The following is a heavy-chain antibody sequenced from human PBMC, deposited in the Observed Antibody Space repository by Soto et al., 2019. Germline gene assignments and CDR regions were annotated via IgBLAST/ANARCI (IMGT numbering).Heavy chain of an antibody. CDR1: GFTFSSYW. V-gene: IGHV3-7*01. CDR3: ARDRYYYDSSRMDV. D-gene: IGHD3-22*01. Sequence: GGSLRLSCAASGFTFSSYWMSWVRLAPGKGLEWVANIKQNGSEKYYVDSVKGRFTISRDNSKNTLYLQMNSLRAEDTAVYYCARDRYYYDSSRMDVRGQGTTVTGSS. J-gene: IGHJ6*02. CDR2: IKQNGSEK.